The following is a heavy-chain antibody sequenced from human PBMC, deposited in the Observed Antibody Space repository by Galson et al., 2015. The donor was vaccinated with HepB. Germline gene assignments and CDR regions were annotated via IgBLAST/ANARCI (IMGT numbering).Heavy chain of an antibody. Sequence: SVKVSCKASGYTFTTYHIHWVRQAPGQGLEWMGIINPSGGSTSYAQKFKGRVTMTRDTSTSTVYMELSSLRSEDTAEYFCARDGCSSTICQAGGNWFDPWGQGTLVTVSS. CDR2: INPSGGST. J-gene: IGHJ5*02. CDR1: GYTFTTYH. D-gene: IGHD2-2*01. CDR3: ARDGCSSTICQAGGNWFDP. V-gene: IGHV1-46*01.